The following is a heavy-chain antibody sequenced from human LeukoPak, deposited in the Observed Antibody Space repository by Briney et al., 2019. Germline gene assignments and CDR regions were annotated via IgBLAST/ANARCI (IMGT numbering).Heavy chain of an antibody. J-gene: IGHJ5*02. CDR1: GGTFSSYA. D-gene: IGHD2-2*01. CDR2: IIPIFGTT. CDR3: ARHLGPAAPFGWFDP. Sequence: GASVKVSCKASGGTFSSYAISWVRQAPGQGLEWMGGIIPIFGTTNYAQKFQGRVTITTDESTSTAYMELSSLRSEDTAVYYCARHLGPAAPFGWFDPWGQGTLVTVSS. V-gene: IGHV1-69*05.